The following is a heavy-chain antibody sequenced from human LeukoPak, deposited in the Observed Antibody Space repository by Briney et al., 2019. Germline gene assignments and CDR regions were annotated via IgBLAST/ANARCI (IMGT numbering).Heavy chain of an antibody. V-gene: IGHV4-38-2*01. D-gene: IGHD6-19*01. CDR3: ARHLFASLAVADPFDY. J-gene: IGHJ4*02. CDR2: IYHSGST. CDR1: GYSISSGYY. Sequence: SETLSLTCAVSGYSISSGYYWGWIRQPPGKGLEWIGSIYHSGSTYYNPSLRSRVTISVDTSKNQFSLKLSSVTAADTAVYYCARHLFASLAVADPFDYWGQGTLVTVSS.